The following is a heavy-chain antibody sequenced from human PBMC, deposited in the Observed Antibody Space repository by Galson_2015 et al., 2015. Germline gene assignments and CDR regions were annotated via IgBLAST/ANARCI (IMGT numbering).Heavy chain of an antibody. D-gene: IGHD5-12*01. V-gene: IGHV3-64D*06. CDR1: GSTFSSYA. CDR2: ISSNGGST. J-gene: IGHJ4*02. CDR3: VKSGNSGYDPYYFDY. Sequence: SLRLSCAASGSTFSSYAMHWVRQAPGKGLEYVSAISSNGGSTYYADSVKGRFTISRDNSKNTLYLQMSSLRAEDTAVYYCVKSGNSGYDPYYFDYWGQGTLVPASS.